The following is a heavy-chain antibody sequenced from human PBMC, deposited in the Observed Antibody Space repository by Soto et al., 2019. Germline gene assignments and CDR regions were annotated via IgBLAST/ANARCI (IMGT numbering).Heavy chain of an antibody. D-gene: IGHD6-19*01. Sequence: QVQLVQSGAEVKKPGASVKVSCKASGYTFTSYGISWVRQAPGQGLEWMGWISAYNGNTNYAQKLQGRVTTTTDTSTSTAYMELRSLGSDETAVYYCAREKYSSGWYGITTSYYGMDVWGQGTTVTVSS. CDR2: ISAYNGNT. V-gene: IGHV1-18*01. CDR3: AREKYSSGWYGITTSYYGMDV. CDR1: GYTFTSYG. J-gene: IGHJ6*02.